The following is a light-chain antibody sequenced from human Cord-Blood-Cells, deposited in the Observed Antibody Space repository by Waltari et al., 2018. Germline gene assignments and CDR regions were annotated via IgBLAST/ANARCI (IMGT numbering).Light chain of an antibody. CDR3: QQYNSWT. J-gene: IGKJ1*01. CDR1: QCISRW. V-gene: IGKV1-5*01. CDR2: DAS. Sequence: DIQMPQSPSTLTASVGDRVTITCRASQCISRWLAWYQQKPGKAPKLLISDASRLESGVPSKFSGSGSWTEFTLTISILQPDDFATYYCQQYNSWTFGQGTKVEIK.